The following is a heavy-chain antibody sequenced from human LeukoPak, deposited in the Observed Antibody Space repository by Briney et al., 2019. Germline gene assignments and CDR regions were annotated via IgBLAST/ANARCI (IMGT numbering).Heavy chain of an antibody. Sequence: PGGSLRLSCAASGFIFSNYGMSWFRQAPGKGLEWVGFIRSKAYGGTTEYAASVKGRFTISRDDSKSIAYLQMNSLKTEDIAVYYCSYSSGWYWFDPWGQGTLVTVSS. J-gene: IGHJ5*02. CDR2: IRSKAYGGTT. V-gene: IGHV3-49*03. CDR1: GFIFSNYG. CDR3: SYSSGWYWFDP. D-gene: IGHD6-19*01.